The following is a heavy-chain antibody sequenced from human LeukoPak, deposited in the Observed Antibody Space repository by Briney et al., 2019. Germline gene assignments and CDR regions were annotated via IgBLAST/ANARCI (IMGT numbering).Heavy chain of an antibody. CDR3: ASYYYGSGSYAFDP. V-gene: IGHV3-48*01. D-gene: IGHD3-10*01. Sequence: GGSLRLSCAASGFTFSSYSMNWVRQAPGKGLEWVSYISSSSSTMYYADSVKGRFTISRDNAKNSLYLQMHSLRAEDTAVYYCASYYYGSGSYAFDPWGQGTLVTVSS. J-gene: IGHJ5*02. CDR2: ISSSSSTM. CDR1: GFTFSSYS.